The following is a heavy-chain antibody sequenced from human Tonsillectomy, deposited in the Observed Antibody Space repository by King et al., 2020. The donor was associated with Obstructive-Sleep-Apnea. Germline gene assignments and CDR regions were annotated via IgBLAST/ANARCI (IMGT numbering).Heavy chain of an antibody. CDR3: ANLGTGWDY. V-gene: IGHV3-23*04. Sequence: VQLVESGGGLVQPGGSLRLSCSASGFTFSSYAMSWVRQAPGKGLEWVSTISGSVDSTYYAGSVKGRFTISRDNSKNTLYLQMNSLRAEETAVYYCANLGTGWDYWGQGTLVTVSS. CDR2: ISGSVDST. D-gene: IGHD3/OR15-3a*01. CDR1: GFTFSSYA. J-gene: IGHJ4*02.